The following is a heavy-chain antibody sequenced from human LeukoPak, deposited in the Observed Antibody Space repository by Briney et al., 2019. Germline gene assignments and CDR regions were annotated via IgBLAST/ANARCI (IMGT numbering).Heavy chain of an antibody. Sequence: GGSLRLSCAASGFTFSSYAMSWVRQAPGKGLEWVSAISGSGGSTYYADSVKGRFTISRDNSKNTLYLQMNNLRAEDTAVYYCAEVDYYDSSGYYSMGAFDIWGQGTMVTVSS. V-gene: IGHV3-23*01. CDR3: AEVDYYDSSGYYSMGAFDI. J-gene: IGHJ3*02. CDR2: ISGSGGST. D-gene: IGHD3-22*01. CDR1: GFTFSSYA.